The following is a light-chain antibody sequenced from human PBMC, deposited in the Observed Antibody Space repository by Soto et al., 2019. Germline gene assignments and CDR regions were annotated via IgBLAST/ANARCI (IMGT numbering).Light chain of an antibody. CDR1: SSNIGAGYD. CDR2: GDS. J-gene: IGLJ1*01. Sequence: APGQRVTTSCTGSSSNIGAGYDVNWYQQLPETAPKLLIFGDSNRPSGVPDRFSGSKSGTSASLVITGLQADDEADYYCQSNDNGLSGSDVFGTGTKVTVL. CDR3: QSNDNGLSGSDV. V-gene: IGLV1-40*01.